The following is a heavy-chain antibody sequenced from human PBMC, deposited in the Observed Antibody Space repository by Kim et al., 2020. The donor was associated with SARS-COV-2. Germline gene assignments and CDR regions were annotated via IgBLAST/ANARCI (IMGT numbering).Heavy chain of an antibody. D-gene: IGHD4-17*01. CDR1: GGSISSSSYY. CDR2: IYYSGST. Sequence: SETLSLTCTVSGGSISSSSYYWGWIRQPPGKGLEWIGSIYYSGSTYYNPSLKSRVTISVDTSKNQFSLKLSSVTAADTAVYYCARPTPGGDYGDYYAFDIWGQGTMVTVSS. V-gene: IGHV4-39*01. J-gene: IGHJ3*02. CDR3: ARPTPGGDYGDYYAFDI.